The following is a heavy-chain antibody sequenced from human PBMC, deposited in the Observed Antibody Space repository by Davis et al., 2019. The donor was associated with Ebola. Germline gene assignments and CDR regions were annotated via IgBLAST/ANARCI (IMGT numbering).Heavy chain of an antibody. V-gene: IGHV3-30*04. CDR3: ARSGLSFGVVKYHYGMDV. CDR1: GFTFSSYA. D-gene: IGHD3-3*01. J-gene: IGHJ6*04. CDR2: ISYDGSNK. Sequence: GGSLRLSCAASGFTFSSYAMSWVRQAPGKGLEWVAVISYDGSNKYYAGSVKGRFTVSRDNSKKTMYLQMNSLRAEDTAVYYCARSGLSFGVVKYHYGMDVWGKGTTVTVSS.